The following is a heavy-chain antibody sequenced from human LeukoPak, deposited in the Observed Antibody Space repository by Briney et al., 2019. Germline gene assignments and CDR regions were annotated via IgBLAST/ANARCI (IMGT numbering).Heavy chain of an antibody. Sequence: PSETLSLTCTVSGGSISSYYWSWIRQPPGKGLEWIGYIYYSGSTNYNPSLKSRVTISVDKSKNQFSLKLSSVTAADTAVYYCARRGVVGYGDYYYYYYYMDVWGKGTTVTVSS. D-gene: IGHD4-17*01. CDR3: ARRGVVGYGDYYYYYYYMDV. J-gene: IGHJ6*03. V-gene: IGHV4-59*12. CDR1: GGSISSYY. CDR2: IYYSGST.